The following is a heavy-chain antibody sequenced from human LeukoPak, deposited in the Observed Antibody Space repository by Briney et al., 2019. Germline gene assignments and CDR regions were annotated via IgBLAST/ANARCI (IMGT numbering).Heavy chain of an antibody. V-gene: IGHV1-69*13. CDR2: IIPIFGTA. CDR3: ARAPNRGWLLLAFDY. CDR1: GYTLTELS. Sequence: ASAKVSCKVSGYTLTELSMHWVRQAPGKGLEWMGGIIPIFGTANYAQKFQGRVTITADESTSTAYMELSSLRSEDTAVYYCARAPNRGWLLLAFDYWGQGTLVTVSS. D-gene: IGHD3-22*01. J-gene: IGHJ4*02.